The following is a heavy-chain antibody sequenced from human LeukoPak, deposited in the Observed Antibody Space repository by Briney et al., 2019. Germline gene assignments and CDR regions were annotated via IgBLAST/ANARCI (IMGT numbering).Heavy chain of an antibody. Sequence: SETLSLTCTVSGGSISSSSYYWGWIRQPPGKGLECIGSIYYSGSTYYNPSLKSRVTISVDTSKNQFSLKLSSVTAADTAVYYCARLGTDSRGYYGGYYFDYWGRGTLVTVSS. CDR3: ARLGTDSRGYYGGYYFDY. J-gene: IGHJ4*02. V-gene: IGHV4-39*01. D-gene: IGHD3-22*01. CDR1: GGSISSSSYY. CDR2: IYYSGST.